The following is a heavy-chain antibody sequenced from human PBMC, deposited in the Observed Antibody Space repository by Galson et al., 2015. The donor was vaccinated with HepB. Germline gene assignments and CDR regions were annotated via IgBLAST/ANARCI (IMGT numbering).Heavy chain of an antibody. J-gene: IGHJ3*01. CDR1: GFSFNYYA. Sequence: SLRLSCAASGFSFNYYAMHWVRQAPGRGLEYISGITNDGVGTNYADSVNGRFTISRDNARKSLNLQVTSLRPEDTALYYCMKEDILSGFSVGCFHVWGQGTMVTVSS. V-gene: IGHV3-64D*06. D-gene: IGHD3-9*01. CDR2: ITNDGVGT. CDR3: MKEDILSGFSVGCFHV.